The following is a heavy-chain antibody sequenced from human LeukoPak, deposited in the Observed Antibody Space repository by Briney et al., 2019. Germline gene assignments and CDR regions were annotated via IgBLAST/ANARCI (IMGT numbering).Heavy chain of an antibody. CDR1: GGSISSGIYY. D-gene: IGHD2-21*01. Sequence: SETLSLTCTVSGGSISSGIYYWGWIRQTPGKGLEWIGTIYYSGATYYNPSLKSRVTISVDASKNQFSLKVSSVIAADTALYYCARHIWQSTARPWFDPWGQGTLVTVSS. CDR3: ARHIWQSTARPWFDP. CDR2: IYYSGAT. J-gene: IGHJ5*02. V-gene: IGHV4-39*01.